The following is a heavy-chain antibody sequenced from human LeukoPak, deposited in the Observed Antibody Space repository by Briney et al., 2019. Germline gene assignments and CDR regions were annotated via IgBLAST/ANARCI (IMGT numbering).Heavy chain of an antibody. Sequence: ASVKVSCKASGYTFTSYAMNWVRQAPGQGLEWMGWINTNTGNPTYAQGFTGRFVFSLDTSVSTAYLQISSLKAEDTAVYYCARDFVIAAAGREGFDYWGQGTLVTVSS. CDR3: ARDFVIAAAGREGFDY. CDR2: INTNTGNP. V-gene: IGHV7-4-1*02. J-gene: IGHJ4*02. CDR1: GYTFTSYA. D-gene: IGHD6-13*01.